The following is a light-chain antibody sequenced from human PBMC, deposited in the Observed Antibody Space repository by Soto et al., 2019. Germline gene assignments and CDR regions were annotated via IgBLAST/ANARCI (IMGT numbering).Light chain of an antibody. V-gene: IGKV1-9*01. J-gene: IGKJ1*01. CDR2: AAS. Sequence: DIQLTQSPAFLSASVGDRVTITCRASQGISSYLAWYQQKPGKAPKLLIYAASTLQSGVPSRFSGSGSGTEFTLTISSLQPEDFATYYCQQYNSYSPTFGQGTKVEIK. CDR1: QGISSY. CDR3: QQYNSYSPT.